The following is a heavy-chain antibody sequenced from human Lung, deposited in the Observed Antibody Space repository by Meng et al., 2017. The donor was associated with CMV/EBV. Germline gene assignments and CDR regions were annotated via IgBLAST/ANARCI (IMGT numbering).Heavy chain of an antibody. CDR2: FDPEDGET. CDR3: ATDGRGYSYGKYYYYYGMGV. D-gene: IGHD5-18*01. V-gene: IGHV1-24*01. J-gene: IGHJ6*02. CDR1: GYTLTELS. Sequence: ASVKVSCKVSGYTLTELSMHWVRQAPGKGLEWMGGFDPEDGETIYAQKFQGRVTMTEDTSTDTAYMELSSLRSEDTAVYYCATDGRGYSYGKYYYYYGMGVWGQGTTVTVSS.